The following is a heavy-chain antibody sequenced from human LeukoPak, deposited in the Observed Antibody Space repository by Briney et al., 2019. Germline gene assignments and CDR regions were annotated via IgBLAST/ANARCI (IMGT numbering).Heavy chain of an antibody. D-gene: IGHD6-13*01. J-gene: IGHJ4*02. CDR2: FDPEDGET. V-gene: IGHV1-24*01. Sequence: GASVKVSCKVSGYTLTELSMHWVRQAPGKGLEWMGGFDPEDGETIYAQKFQGRVTMTEDTSTDTAYMELSSLRSEDTAVYYCATESEAKVIAAAGRFFDYWGQGTLVTVSS. CDR1: GYTLTELS. CDR3: ATESEAKVIAAAGRFFDY.